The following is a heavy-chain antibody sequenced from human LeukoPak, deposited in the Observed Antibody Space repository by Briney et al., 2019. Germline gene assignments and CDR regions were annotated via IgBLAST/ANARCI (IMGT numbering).Heavy chain of an antibody. Sequence: EASVKVSCKASGYTFTIYGISWVRQAPGQGLEWMGWINPNSGGTNYAQKFQGWVTMTRDTSISTAYMELSRLRSEDTAVYYCARGYCSSTSCYFYYYYYMDVWGKGTTVTVSS. V-gene: IGHV1-2*04. CDR2: INPNSGGT. CDR3: ARGYCSSTSCYFYYYYYMDV. D-gene: IGHD2-2*01. J-gene: IGHJ6*03. CDR1: GYTFTIYG.